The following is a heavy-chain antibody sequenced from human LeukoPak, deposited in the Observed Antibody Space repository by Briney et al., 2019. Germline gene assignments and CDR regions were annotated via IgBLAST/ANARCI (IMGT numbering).Heavy chain of an antibody. Sequence: SETLSLTCAVYGGSSSGYYWSWIRQPPGKGLEWIGEINHSGSTNYNPSLKSRVTISVDTSKNQFSLKLSSVTAADTAVYYCARVGYCSSTSCYQRKDAFDIWGQGTMVTVSS. V-gene: IGHV4-34*01. J-gene: IGHJ3*02. CDR1: GGSSSGYY. CDR2: INHSGST. D-gene: IGHD2-2*01. CDR3: ARVGYCSSTSCYQRKDAFDI.